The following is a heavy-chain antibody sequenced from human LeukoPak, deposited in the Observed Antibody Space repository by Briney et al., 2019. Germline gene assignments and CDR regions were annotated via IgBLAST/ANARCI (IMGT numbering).Heavy chain of an antibody. D-gene: IGHD2-8*02. J-gene: IGHJ4*02. V-gene: IGHV4-39*01. Sequence: SETLSLTCTVSGGSISSTRYYWGWIRQPPGKGLEWIGSVFDSGMTYYNPSLKSRVTISVDTSKNQFSLRLSSVTAADTAVYYGARLYWDFDFWGQGTLATVSS. CDR3: ARLYWDFDF. CDR2: VFDSGMT. CDR1: GGSISSTRYY.